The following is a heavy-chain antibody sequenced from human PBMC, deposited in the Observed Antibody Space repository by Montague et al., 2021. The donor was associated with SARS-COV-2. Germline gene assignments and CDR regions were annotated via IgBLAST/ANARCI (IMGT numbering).Heavy chain of an antibody. V-gene: IGHV3-30*04. Sequence: SLRLSCAASGFTFSSYAMHWVRQAPGKGLEWVAVISYDGSNKYYADSVKGRFTISRDNSKNTLYLQMNSLRAEDTAVYYCARDLGFYGMDVWGQGTTVTLSS. CDR1: GFTFSSYA. CDR3: ARDLGFYGMDV. CDR2: ISYDGSNK. J-gene: IGHJ6*02.